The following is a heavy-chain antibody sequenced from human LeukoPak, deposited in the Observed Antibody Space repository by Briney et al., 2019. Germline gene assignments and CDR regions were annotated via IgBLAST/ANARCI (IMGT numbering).Heavy chain of an antibody. CDR2: TYSGGST. Sequence: RAGGSLRLSCAASGLIVSSNYMSWVRQAPGKGLEWVSVTYSGGSTYYADSVKGRFTISRDNSKNTLYLQMNSLRAEDTAVYYCARVGYCSSTSCYTEVVGYWGQGTLVTVSS. J-gene: IGHJ4*02. D-gene: IGHD2-2*02. V-gene: IGHV3-53*01. CDR3: ARVGYCSSTSCYTEVVGY. CDR1: GLIVSSNY.